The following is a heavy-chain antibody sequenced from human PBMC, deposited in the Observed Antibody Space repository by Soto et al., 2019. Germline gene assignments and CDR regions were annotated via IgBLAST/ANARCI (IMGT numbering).Heavy chain of an antibody. CDR1: GFTFSSYA. CDR2: ISYDGSNK. CDR3: ARETNTIHCSSTRGVAGNYYYYGMDV. J-gene: IGHJ6*02. V-gene: IGHV3-30-3*01. Sequence: GGSLRLSCAASGFTFSSYAMHWVRQAPGKGLEWVAVISYDGSNKYYADSVKGRFTISRDNSKNTLYLQMNSLRAEDTAVYYCARETNTIHCSSTRGVAGNYYYYGMDVWGQGTTVTVSS. D-gene: IGHD2-2*01.